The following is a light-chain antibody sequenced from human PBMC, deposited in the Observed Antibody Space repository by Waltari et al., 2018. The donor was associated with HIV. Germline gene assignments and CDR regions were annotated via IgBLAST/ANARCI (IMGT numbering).Light chain of an antibody. CDR1: SSDIGSDDL. Sequence: QSALTQPASVSGSPGQSITISCTGTSSDIGSDDLVSWYQQHPGKAPKLVIYDVTKRPSGVSNRFSGSKSDNTASLTISGLQAEDEADYYCYSYASRSTWVFGGGTKLTVL. V-gene: IGLV2-23*02. CDR2: DVT. J-gene: IGLJ3*02. CDR3: YSYASRSTWV.